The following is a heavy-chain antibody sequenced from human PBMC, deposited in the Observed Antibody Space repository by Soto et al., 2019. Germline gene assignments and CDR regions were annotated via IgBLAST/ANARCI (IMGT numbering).Heavy chain of an antibody. CDR3: AKSLGGYVVGAQDHYCGMDV. V-gene: IGHV3-30*18. D-gene: IGHD3-16*01. Sequence: QVQLVESGGGVVQPGRSLRLSCVASGFKFSTYGMHWVRQAPGKGLEWVAFISYDGNTKDYADSVKGRFTISRDNSKNTSYLQMNSLRAEDTAFYYCAKSLGGYVVGAQDHYCGMDVGGQGTTVAVCS. CDR2: ISYDGNTK. J-gene: IGHJ6*02. CDR1: GFKFSTYG.